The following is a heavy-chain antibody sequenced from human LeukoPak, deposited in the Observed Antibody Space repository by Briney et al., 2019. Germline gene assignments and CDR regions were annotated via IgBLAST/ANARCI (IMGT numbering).Heavy chain of an antibody. D-gene: IGHD3-22*01. CDR2: VNPDSGGI. CDR3: ARAQNYHDRSRHSDDTFDL. CDR1: GYTFTDNY. Sequence: ASVKVSCKASGYTFTDNYIHWVRQAPGQGLEWMGRVNPDSGGINNAQKFQGPVPMTRDTHINTAFVELRRLRSDDTATYYCARAQNYHDRSRHSDDTFDLWRHGTMITLPS. J-gene: IGHJ3*01. V-gene: IGHV1-2*06.